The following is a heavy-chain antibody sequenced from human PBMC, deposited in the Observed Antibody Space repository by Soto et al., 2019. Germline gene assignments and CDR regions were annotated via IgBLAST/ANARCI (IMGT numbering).Heavy chain of an antibody. Sequence: SETLSLTCTVSGGSISSGDYYWSCIRQPPGKGLEWIGYIYYSGSTHYNPSLKSRVTISVDTSKNQFSLKLSSVTAADTAVYYCAREYYYGSGSYSDYWGQGTLLT. D-gene: IGHD3-10*01. J-gene: IGHJ4*02. CDR3: AREYYYGSGSYSDY. CDR2: IYYSGST. V-gene: IGHV4-30-4*01. CDR1: GGSISSGDYY.